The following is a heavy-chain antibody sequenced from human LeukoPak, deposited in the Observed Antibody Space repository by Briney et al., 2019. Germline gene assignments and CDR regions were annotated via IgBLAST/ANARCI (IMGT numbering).Heavy chain of an antibody. CDR3: ARESIAARPPLYYYYYMDV. CDR2: ISSSSSTI. CDR1: GFTFSSYS. J-gene: IGHJ6*03. V-gene: IGHV3-48*01. Sequence: PGGSLRLSCAASGFTFSSYSMNWVRQAPGKGLEWVSYISSSSSTIYYADSVKGRFTISRDNAKNSLYLQMNSLRAEDTAVYYCARESIAARPPLYYYYYMDVWGKGTTVTVSS. D-gene: IGHD6-6*01.